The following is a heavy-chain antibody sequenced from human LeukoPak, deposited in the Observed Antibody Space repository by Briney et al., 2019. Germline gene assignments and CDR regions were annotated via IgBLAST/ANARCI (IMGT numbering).Heavy chain of an antibody. V-gene: IGHV4-34*01. CDR1: GWSFSSYY. D-gene: IGHD2-21*02. CDR2: INHSGST. Sequence: SETLSLTCAVYGWSFSSYYWSWIRQPPGKGLEWIGEINHSGSTNYNPSLKSRVTISVDTSTNQFSLKLSSVNAADTAVYYCARGEVTTHRKVQKAPRFDPWGQGTLVTVSS. J-gene: IGHJ5*02. CDR3: ARGEVTTHRKVQKAPRFDP.